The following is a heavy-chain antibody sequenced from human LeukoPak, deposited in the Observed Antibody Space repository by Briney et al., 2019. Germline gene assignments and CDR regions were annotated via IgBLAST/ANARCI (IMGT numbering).Heavy chain of an antibody. CDR2: VDGGGGGT. V-gene: IGHV3-23*01. D-gene: IGHD3-10*01. CDR3: ARGRLYYYYYGMDV. J-gene: IGHJ6*02. CDR1: GFTLSSYA. Sequence: GGSLRLSCAASGFTLSSYAMTWVRQAPGRGLEWVSSVDGGGGGTYYADSVKGRFTISRDNSKDTLYLQMNSLRAEDTAVYYCARGRLYYYYYGMDVWGQGTTVTVSS.